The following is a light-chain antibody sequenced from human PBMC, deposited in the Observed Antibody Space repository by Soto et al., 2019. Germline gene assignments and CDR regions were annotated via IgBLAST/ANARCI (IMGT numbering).Light chain of an antibody. CDR2: EGS. V-gene: IGLV2-23*01. CDR1: SSDVGSYNL. J-gene: IGLJ3*02. CDR3: CSYAGSSTPWV. Sequence: QSALTQPASVSGSPGQSITISCTGTSSDVGSYNLVSWYQQHPGKAPNLMIYEGSKRPSGVSNRFSGSKSGNTASLTISGLQAEDEADYYCCSYAGSSTPWVFGGGTKVTVL.